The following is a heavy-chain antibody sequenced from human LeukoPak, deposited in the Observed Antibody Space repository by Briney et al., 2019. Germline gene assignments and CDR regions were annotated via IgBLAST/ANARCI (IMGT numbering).Heavy chain of an antibody. CDR2: INHSGST. CDR1: GGSFSGYY. V-gene: IGHV4-34*01. Sequence: SETLSLTCAVYGGSFSGYYWSWIRQPPGKGLEWIGEINHSGSTNYNPSLKSRVTISVDTSKNQFSLKLSSVTAADTAVYYCASTGGYYYYYMDVWGKGTTVTVSS. CDR3: ASTGGYYYYYMDV. J-gene: IGHJ6*03. D-gene: IGHD2-8*02.